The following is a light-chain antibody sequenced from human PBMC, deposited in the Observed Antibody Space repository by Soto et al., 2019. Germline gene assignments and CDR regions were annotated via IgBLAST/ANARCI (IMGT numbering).Light chain of an antibody. V-gene: IGKV3-15*01. CDR3: QQYNNWPPIT. J-gene: IGKJ5*01. CDR2: GAS. Sequence: EIVMPQSPAPLSVSPGERATLSCRASQSVSSNFAWYQQKPGQAHRLLIYGASTRATGIPARFSGSGSGTEFTLTISSLQSEDFAVYYGQQYNNWPPITFGQGTRLEIK. CDR1: QSVSSN.